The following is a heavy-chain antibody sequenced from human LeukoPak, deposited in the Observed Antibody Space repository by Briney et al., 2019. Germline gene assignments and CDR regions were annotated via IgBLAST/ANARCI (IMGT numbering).Heavy chain of an antibody. J-gene: IGHJ4*02. D-gene: IGHD3-22*01. CDR1: GYTFTSYD. CDR2: VNPNSGNT. Sequence: GASVKVSRKTSGYTFTSYDLNWVRQATGQGLEWMGWVNPNSGNTGDAQKFQGRVIMTMDPSISTAYMELSSLRSEDTAVYYCARRSDDYDSSAYYHWGQGTLVTVSS. CDR3: ARRSDDYDSSAYYH. V-gene: IGHV1-8*01.